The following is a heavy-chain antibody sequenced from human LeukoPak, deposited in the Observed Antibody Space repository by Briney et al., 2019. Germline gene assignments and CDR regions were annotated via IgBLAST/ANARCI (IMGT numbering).Heavy chain of an antibody. CDR3: ARDGTAAGLYFDL. CDR1: GFTFSSYW. J-gene: IGHJ4*01. D-gene: IGHD6-13*01. CDR2: IKQDGGEK. Sequence: GGSLRLSCAVSGFTFSSYWMNWVRQAPGKGLEWVASIKQDGGEKSYVDSVKGRFTISRDKAKNSLYLQMSSLRAEDTAVYYCARDGTAAGLYFDLWGQGTLVTVSS. V-gene: IGHV3-7*01.